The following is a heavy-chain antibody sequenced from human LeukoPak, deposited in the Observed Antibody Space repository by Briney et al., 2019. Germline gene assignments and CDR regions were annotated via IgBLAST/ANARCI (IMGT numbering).Heavy chain of an antibody. J-gene: IGHJ4*02. V-gene: IGHV4-34*01. CDR2: INHSGST. CDR1: GGSFSGYY. Sequence: SETLSLTCAVYGGSFSGYYWSWIRQPPGKGLEWIGEINHSGSTNYNPALKRGVTISVDTSKNQFSVKLRSVTAADTAVYYCARGRKGRGYSYGTDYWGQATLVTVSS. CDR3: ARGRKGRGYSYGTDY. D-gene: IGHD5-18*01.